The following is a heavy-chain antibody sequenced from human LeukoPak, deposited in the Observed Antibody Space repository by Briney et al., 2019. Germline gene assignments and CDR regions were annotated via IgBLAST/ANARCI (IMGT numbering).Heavy chain of an antibody. J-gene: IGHJ3*02. CDR1: GGSISSYY. Sequence: PSETLSLTCTVSGGSISSYYWSWLRQPPGKGLEWIGYIYYSGSTNYNPSLKSRVTISVDTSKNQFSLKLSSVTAADTAVYYCARGYYYDDAFDIWGQGTMVTVSS. V-gene: IGHV4-59*01. D-gene: IGHD2/OR15-2a*01. CDR3: ARGYYYDDAFDI. CDR2: IYYSGST.